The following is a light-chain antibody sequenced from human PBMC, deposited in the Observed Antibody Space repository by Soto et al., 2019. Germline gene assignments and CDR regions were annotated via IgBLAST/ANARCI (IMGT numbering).Light chain of an antibody. CDR3: QSYDSRLSGWV. V-gene: IGLV1-40*01. CDR1: SSNIGAGYD. Sequence: QSVLTQPPSVSGAPGQRVTISCTGSSSNIGAGYDVHWYQQLPGTAPKLLIYGNSNRPSGVPDRFSGSKSGTSASLAITGLQADDEADYYFQSYDSRLSGWVFGVGTKLTVL. J-gene: IGLJ3*02. CDR2: GNS.